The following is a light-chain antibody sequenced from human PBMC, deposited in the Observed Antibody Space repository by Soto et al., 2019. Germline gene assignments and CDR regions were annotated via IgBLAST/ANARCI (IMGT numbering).Light chain of an antibody. J-gene: IGLJ1*01. Sequence: QSCLAQPPSVGGARGQRVTIACTGCSSNIGAGYDVHWYQPLPGTAPKLLIFGNSNRPAGVPDRFSGSKSGTSASLAITGLHAEDEADYYCQSYDSSLSGYVFGTGTKVTVL. CDR1: SSNIGAGYD. V-gene: IGLV1-40*01. CDR2: GNS. CDR3: QSYDSSLSGYV.